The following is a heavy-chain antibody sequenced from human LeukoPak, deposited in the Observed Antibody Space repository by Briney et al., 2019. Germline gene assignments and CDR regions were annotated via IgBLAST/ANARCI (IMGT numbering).Heavy chain of an antibody. J-gene: IGHJ4*02. CDR2: ISAYNGNT. Sequence: GASVKVSCKASGYTFTSYGISWVRQAPGQGLEWMGWISAYNGNTNYAQKLQGRVTMTTDTSTSTAYMELRSLRSDDTAVYYCARSSCSSTSCYDLGDYWGQGTLVTVSS. V-gene: IGHV1-18*01. CDR3: ARSSCSSTSCYDLGDY. D-gene: IGHD2-2*01. CDR1: GYTFTSYG.